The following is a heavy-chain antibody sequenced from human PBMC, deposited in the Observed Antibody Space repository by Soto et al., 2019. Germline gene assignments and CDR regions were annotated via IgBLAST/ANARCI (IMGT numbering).Heavy chain of an antibody. D-gene: IGHD2-21*01. Sequence: PGESLKISCAASGFTFSSYGMHWVRQAPGKGLEWVAVISYDGSNKYYADSVKGRFTISRDNSKNTLYLQMNSLRAEDTAVYYCAKGFLYYYYMDVWGKGTTVTVSS. CDR3: AKGFLYYYYMDV. CDR2: ISYDGSNK. CDR1: GFTFSSYG. J-gene: IGHJ6*03. V-gene: IGHV3-30*18.